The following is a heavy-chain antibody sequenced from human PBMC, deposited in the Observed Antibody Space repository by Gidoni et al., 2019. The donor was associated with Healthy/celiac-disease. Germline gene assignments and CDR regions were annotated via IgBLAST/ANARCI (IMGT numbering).Heavy chain of an antibody. CDR1: GSSFTSYD. D-gene: IGHD3-16*02. Sequence: QVQLVQSAAEVTKPGASVKVSCKASGSSFTSYDLNWVRQATGQGLEWMGWMNPNSNTGYAQKFQGRVTMTRNTSISTAYMELGSLRSEDTAVYYCARGSYYDYVWGSYRYNCFDYWGQGTLVTVSS. J-gene: IGHJ4*02. V-gene: IGHV1-8*01. CDR2: MNPNSNT. CDR3: ARGSYYDYVWGSYRYNCFDY.